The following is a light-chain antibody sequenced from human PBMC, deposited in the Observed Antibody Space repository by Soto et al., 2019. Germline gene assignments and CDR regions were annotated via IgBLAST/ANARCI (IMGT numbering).Light chain of an antibody. V-gene: IGLV1-40*01. Sequence: QSVLTQPPSVSGAPGQRVTVSCTGSSSNIGAGHDVQWYQQLPGTAPKLLIYGNSNRPSGVPDRFSASKSGTSAALASTGLQADDEAVYYCQSYGSRLSDPYVFGTGTKVTVL. CDR1: SSNIGAGHD. CDR3: QSYGSRLSDPYV. CDR2: GNS. J-gene: IGLJ1*01.